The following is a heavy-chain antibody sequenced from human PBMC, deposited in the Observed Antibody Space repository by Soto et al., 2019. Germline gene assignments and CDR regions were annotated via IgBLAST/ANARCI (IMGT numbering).Heavy chain of an antibody. CDR3: VRDYCDTRPYPITFDM. V-gene: IGHV3-21*01. CDR2: IGSRTSDI. J-gene: IGHJ3*02. CDR1: GLTLSRHT. Sequence: PGGSLRLSCAASGLTLSRHTMNWVRQAPGKGLEWVSFIGSRTSDIYYADSVKGRFTISRDNAKNSLYLDLTRLRAEDTAVYFCVRDYCDTRPYPITFDMWGQGTMVTVPS. D-gene: IGHD2-21*01.